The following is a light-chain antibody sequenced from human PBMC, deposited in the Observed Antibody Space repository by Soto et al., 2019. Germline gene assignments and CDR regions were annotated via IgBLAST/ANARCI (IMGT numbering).Light chain of an antibody. CDR3: QQRSNWPIT. CDR1: QSISNNY. Sequence: EIVLTQSPGTLPLSPGERATLSCRASQSISNNYLAWYQQKPGQAPRLLIYDASNRATGIPARFSGSGSGTDFSLTISSLEPEDFAVYYCQQRSNWPITFGLGTRLEI. CDR2: DAS. J-gene: IGKJ5*01. V-gene: IGKV3D-20*02.